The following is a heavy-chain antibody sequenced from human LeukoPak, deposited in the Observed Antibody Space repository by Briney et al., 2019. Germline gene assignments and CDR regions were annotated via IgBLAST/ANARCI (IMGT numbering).Heavy chain of an antibody. D-gene: IGHD2-2*01. CDR1: GYSISSGYY. V-gene: IGHV4-38-2*02. CDR3: ARGPGVVVPAARYSSRRRYFDY. Sequence: SETLSLTCTVSGYSISSGYYWGWIRQPPGKGLEWIGSIYHSGSTYYNPSLKSRVTISVDTSKNQFSLKLSSVTAADTAVYYCARGPGVVVPAARYSSRRRYFDYWGQGTLVTVSS. J-gene: IGHJ4*02. CDR2: IYHSGST.